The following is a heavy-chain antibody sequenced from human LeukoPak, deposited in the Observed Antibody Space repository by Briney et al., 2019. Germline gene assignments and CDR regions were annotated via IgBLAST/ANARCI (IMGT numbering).Heavy chain of an antibody. CDR3: ARGVLWFGELLLDHPFDP. CDR2: IYYSGST. CDR1: GGSISSYY. V-gene: IGHV4-59*01. J-gene: IGHJ5*02. Sequence: SETLSLTCTVSGGSISSYYWSWIRQPPGKGLEWIGDIYYSGSTNYNPSLKSRVTISVDTSKNQFSLKLSSVTAEDTAVYYCARGVLWFGELLLDHPFDPWGQGTLVTVSS. D-gene: IGHD3-10*01.